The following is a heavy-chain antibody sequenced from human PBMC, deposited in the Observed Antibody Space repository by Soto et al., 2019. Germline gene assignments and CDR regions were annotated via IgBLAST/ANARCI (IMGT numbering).Heavy chain of an antibody. CDR1: GGSISSYY. V-gene: IGHV4-59*01. Sequence: SETLSLTCTVSGGSISSYYWSWIRQPPGKGLEWIGYIYYSGSTNYNPSLKSRVTISVDTSKNQFSLKLSSVTAADTAVYYCARLQDCDYDPDYFDYWSQGTLVTVPA. CDR2: IYYSGST. J-gene: IGHJ4*02. D-gene: IGHD5-12*01. CDR3: ARLQDCDYDPDYFDY.